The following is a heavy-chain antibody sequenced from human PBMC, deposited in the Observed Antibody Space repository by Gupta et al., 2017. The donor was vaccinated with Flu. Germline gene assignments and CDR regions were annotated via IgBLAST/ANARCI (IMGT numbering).Heavy chain of an antibody. D-gene: IGHD2-2*01. CDR1: GFTFSSYA. CDR2: ISASGLST. CDR3: AKGGRGVIPAAILDS. J-gene: IGHJ4*02. V-gene: IGHV3-23*01. Sequence: EVQLLEPGGGLVQPGGSLRLSCAASGFTFSSYAMTWVRQAPGKGLEWVSTISASGLSTYFGDSVKGRFTISRDNSKRTVHLQINSLRAGDTAVYYCAKGGRGVIPAAILDSWGQGTLVTVSS.